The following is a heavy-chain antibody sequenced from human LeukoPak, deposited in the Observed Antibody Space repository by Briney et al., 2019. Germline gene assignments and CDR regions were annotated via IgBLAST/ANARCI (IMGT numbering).Heavy chain of an antibody. Sequence: GGSLRLSCVASGFTFTSYSLNGVRQAPGKGLEWVSYMNSGSTIYYAASVKGRFTISRDNAKNSLFLQMNSLRDEDTAVYYCARDPGSTAGFDYWGQGTLVTVSS. CDR3: ARDPGSTAGFDY. CDR1: GFTFTSYS. J-gene: IGHJ4*02. CDR2: MNSGSTI. V-gene: IGHV3-48*02. D-gene: IGHD6-13*01.